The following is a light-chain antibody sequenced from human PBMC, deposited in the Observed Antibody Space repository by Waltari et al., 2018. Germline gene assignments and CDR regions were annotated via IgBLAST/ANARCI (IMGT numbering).Light chain of an antibody. J-gene: IGKJ1*01. CDR1: QHITAR. CDR2: GAS. V-gene: IGKV3-15*01. CDR3: QQYKNWRT. Sequence: EIVMTQSPATLSMSPGERATLSCRASQHITARLAWYQQKPGQAPRLLMFGASTRASGVPGRFSGSGSGTEFILTISSLQSEDSAIYYCQQYKNWRTFGQGTKVEIK.